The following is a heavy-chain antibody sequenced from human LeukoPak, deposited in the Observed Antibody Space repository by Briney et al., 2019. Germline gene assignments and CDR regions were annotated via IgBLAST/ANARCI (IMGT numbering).Heavy chain of an antibody. J-gene: IGHJ4*02. CDR1: GYTFTNYG. D-gene: IGHD2-2*01. Sequence: GASVKVSCKASGYTFTNYGISWVRQAPGQGLEWMGWISAYNSNTNYAQILQGRITMTTDTSTSTVYMELRSLRSDDTAVYYCARGAAAPDYWGQGTVVTVSS. CDR2: ISAYNSNT. CDR3: ARGAAAPDY. V-gene: IGHV1-18*01.